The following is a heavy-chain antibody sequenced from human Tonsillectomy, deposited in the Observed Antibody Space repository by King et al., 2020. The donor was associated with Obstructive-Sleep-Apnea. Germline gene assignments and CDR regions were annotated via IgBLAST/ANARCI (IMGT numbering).Heavy chain of an antibody. D-gene: IGHD6-13*01. Sequence: QLQESGPGLVKPSETLSLTCTVSGGSISSSNYYWGWIRQPPGKGLDWIGSMYYSGSTYYNPSLESRVTISVDTSKNQFSLKLSSVTAADTAVYYCARTPIAVTGSHAWGQGTLVTVSS. CDR1: GGSISSSNYY. V-gene: IGHV4-39*07. J-gene: IGHJ5*02. CDR2: MYYSGST. CDR3: ARTPIAVTGSHA.